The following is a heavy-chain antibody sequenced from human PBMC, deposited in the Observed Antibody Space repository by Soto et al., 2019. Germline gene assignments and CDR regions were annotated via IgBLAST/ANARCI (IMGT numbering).Heavy chain of an antibody. V-gene: IGHV3-15*01. Sequence: PGGSLRLSCAASGFTFSNAWMSWVRQAPGKGLEWVGRIKSKTDGGTTDYAAPVKGRFTISRDDSKNTLYLQMNSLKTEDTAVYYCTTDTPPLIPGVPATPYYYYGMDVWGQGTTVTVSS. J-gene: IGHJ6*02. D-gene: IGHD2-2*02. CDR2: IKSKTDGGTT. CDR1: GFTFSNAW. CDR3: TTDTPPLIPGVPATPYYYYGMDV.